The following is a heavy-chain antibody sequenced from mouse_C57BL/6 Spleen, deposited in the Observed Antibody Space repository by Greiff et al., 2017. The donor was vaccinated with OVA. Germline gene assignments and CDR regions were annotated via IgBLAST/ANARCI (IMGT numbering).Heavy chain of an antibody. V-gene: IGHV1-55*01. CDR3: ARGILDAMDD. CDR1: GYTFTSYW. J-gene: IGHJ4*01. CDR2: IFPGSGST. Sequence: QVQLQQPGAELVKPGASVKMSCKASGYTFTSYWITWVKQRPGQGLEWIGDIFPGSGSTNYNEKLKSKATLTVDTSSSTAYMQLSSLTSEDSAVYYCARGILDAMDDWGQGTSVTVSS.